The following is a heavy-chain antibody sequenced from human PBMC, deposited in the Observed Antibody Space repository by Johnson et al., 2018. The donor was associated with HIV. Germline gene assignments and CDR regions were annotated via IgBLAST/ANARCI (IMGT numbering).Heavy chain of an antibody. Sequence: QVQLVESGGGLVKPGGSLRLSCVASGFTFSDYYMTWVRQAPGKGLEWVSYISSSGSTIYSADSVKGRFTISRDNAKNSLYLQMNSLRAEDTAVYYCAREQGSGSYSIHAFDIWGQGTMVTVSS. CDR3: AREQGSGSYSIHAFDI. CDR2: ISSSGSTI. J-gene: IGHJ3*02. CDR1: GFTFSDYY. V-gene: IGHV3-11*04. D-gene: IGHD1-26*01.